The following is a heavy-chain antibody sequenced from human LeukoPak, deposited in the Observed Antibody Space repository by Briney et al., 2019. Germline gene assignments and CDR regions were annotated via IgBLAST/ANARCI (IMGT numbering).Heavy chain of an antibody. CDR2: ISGSGGST. J-gene: IGHJ4*02. CDR1: GFTFSSYA. D-gene: IGHD3-22*01. V-gene: IGHV3-23*01. CDR3: ARKVYYDSSGFMEPDY. Sequence: PGGSLRLSCAASGFTFSSYAMSWVRQAQGKGLERVSAISGSGGSTYYADSVKGRFTISRDNSKNTLYLQMNSLRAEDTAVYYCARKVYYDSSGFMEPDYWGQGTLVTVSS.